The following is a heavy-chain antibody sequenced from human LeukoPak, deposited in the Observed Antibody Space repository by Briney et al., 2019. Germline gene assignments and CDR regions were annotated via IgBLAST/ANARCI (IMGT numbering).Heavy chain of an antibody. CDR1: GGTFSSYA. CDR2: IIPIFGTA. CDR3: ARALNFRWELSY. D-gene: IGHD4-23*01. V-gene: IGHV1-69*13. Sequence: ASVKVSCKASGGTFSSYAISWVRQAPGQGLEWMGGIIPIFGTANYAQKFQGRVTITADESTSTAYIELSSLRSEDTAVYYCARALNFRWELSYWGQGTLVTVSS. J-gene: IGHJ4*02.